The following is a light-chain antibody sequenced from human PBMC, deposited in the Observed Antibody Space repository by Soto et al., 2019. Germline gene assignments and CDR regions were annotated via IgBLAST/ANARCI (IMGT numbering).Light chain of an antibody. V-gene: IGKV3-11*01. CDR3: QQRSNWPPLT. Sequence: EIVMTQSPATLSVSPAERVTLSCSASQSVSSNLAWYHQKPGQAPRLLIYGASTRATGFPPRFSGSGSGTDFTLTISSLEPEDFAVYYCQQRSNWPPLTFGGGTKVDIK. CDR2: GAS. J-gene: IGKJ4*01. CDR1: QSVSSN.